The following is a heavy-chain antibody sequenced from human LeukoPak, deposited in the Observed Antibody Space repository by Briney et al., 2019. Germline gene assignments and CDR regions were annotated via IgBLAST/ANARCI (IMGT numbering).Heavy chain of an antibody. CDR2: IYYRGNT. CDR1: GGSISSSPYY. Sequence: SETLSLNCTVSGGSISSSPYYWAWIRQPPGRGLEWIGSIYYRGNTYHNPSLKSRVTISVDPSKSQFSLSVISVTAADTAVYFCARPTTGPASQGYDSWGQGILVTVAS. V-gene: IGHV4-39*01. CDR3: ARPTTGPASQGYDS. D-gene: IGHD1-14*01. J-gene: IGHJ4*02.